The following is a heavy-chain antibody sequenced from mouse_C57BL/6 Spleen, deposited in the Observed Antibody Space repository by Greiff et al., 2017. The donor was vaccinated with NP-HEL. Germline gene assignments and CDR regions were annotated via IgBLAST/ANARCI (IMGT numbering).Heavy chain of an antibody. V-gene: IGHV1-72*01. CDR2: IDPNSGGT. D-gene: IGHD2-10*01. Sequence: QVHVKQSGAELVKPGASVKLSCKASGYTFTSYWMHWVKQRPGRGLEWIGRIDPNSGGTKYNEKFKSKATLTVDKPSSTAYMQLSSLTSEDSAVYYCARSPTPLYAMDYWGQGTSVTVSS. J-gene: IGHJ4*01. CDR3: ARSPTPLYAMDY. CDR1: GYTFTSYW.